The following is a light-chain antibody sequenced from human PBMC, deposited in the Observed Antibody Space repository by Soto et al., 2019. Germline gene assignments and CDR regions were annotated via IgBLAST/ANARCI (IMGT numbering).Light chain of an antibody. Sequence: ALSQPASVSGSPGQSITISCTGTSSDVGGYNYVSWYQQHPGKAPKLMIYEVSNRPSGVSNRFSGSKSGNTASLTISGLQAEDEADYYCSSYTSSSTYVFGTGTKVTLL. CDR3: SSYTSSSTYV. CDR2: EVS. CDR1: SSDVGGYNY. J-gene: IGLJ1*01. V-gene: IGLV2-14*01.